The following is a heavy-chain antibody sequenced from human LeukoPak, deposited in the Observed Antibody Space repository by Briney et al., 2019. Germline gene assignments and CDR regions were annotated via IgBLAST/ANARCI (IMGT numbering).Heavy chain of an antibody. CDR2: IWYDGSSK. Sequence: PGRSLRLSCAASGFTFSSYGMHWVRQAPGKGLEWVAVIWYDGSSKYYGDSVKGRFTISRDNSKNTLYLQMNSLRAEDTAVYYCARTVSSGWYDYWGQGTLVTVSS. CDR3: ARTVSSGWYDY. V-gene: IGHV3-33*01. CDR1: GFTFSSYG. D-gene: IGHD6-19*01. J-gene: IGHJ4*02.